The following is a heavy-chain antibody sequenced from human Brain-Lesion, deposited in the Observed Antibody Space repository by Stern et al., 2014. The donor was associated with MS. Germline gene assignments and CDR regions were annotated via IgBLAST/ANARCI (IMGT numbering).Heavy chain of an antibody. CDR2: IWIDGTKK. CDR1: GFTFSSYG. D-gene: IGHD6-19*01. J-gene: IGHJ6*02. CDR3: AKDKKDSSGWNLYFYGMDV. V-gene: IGHV3-33*06. Sequence: VHLVESGGGVVQPGRSLRLSCAGSGFTFSSYGMYWVRQAPGKGLEWVAGIWIDGTKKNYIESVKGRFTISRDNSKNTLSLQMTSLRAEDTAVYYCAKDKKDSSGWNLYFYGMDVWGQGTTVIVSS.